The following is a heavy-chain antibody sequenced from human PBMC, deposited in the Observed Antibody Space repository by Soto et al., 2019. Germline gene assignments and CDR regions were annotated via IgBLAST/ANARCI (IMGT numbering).Heavy chain of an antibody. D-gene: IGHD2-2*01. CDR3: ARGGYQLLLWVAFDI. Sequence: PSETLSLTCTVSGGSISSGDYYWSWIRQPPGKGLEWIGYIYYSGSTYYNPSLKSRVTISVDTSKNQFSLKLSSVTAADTAVYYRARGGYQLLLWVAFDIWGQGTMVTVSS. CDR1: GGSISSGDYY. V-gene: IGHV4-30-4*01. CDR2: IYYSGST. J-gene: IGHJ3*02.